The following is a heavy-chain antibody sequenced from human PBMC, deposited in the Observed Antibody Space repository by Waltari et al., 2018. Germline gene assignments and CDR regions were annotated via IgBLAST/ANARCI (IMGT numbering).Heavy chain of an antibody. J-gene: IGHJ3*02. V-gene: IGHV3-21*01. Sequence: EVQLVESGGGLVKPGGSLRLSCAASGFTFSSYSMNWVRQAPGKGREWVSSISSSSSYIYYADSVKGRFTISRDNAKNSLYLQMNSLRAEDTAVYYCARVWHDYGDYVTSMGAFDIWGQGTMVTVSS. CDR2: ISSSSSYI. CDR3: ARVWHDYGDYVTSMGAFDI. D-gene: IGHD4-17*01. CDR1: GFTFSSYS.